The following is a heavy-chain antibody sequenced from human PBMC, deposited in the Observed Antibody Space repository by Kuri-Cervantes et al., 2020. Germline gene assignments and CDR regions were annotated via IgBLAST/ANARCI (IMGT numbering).Heavy chain of an antibody. V-gene: IGHV3-30-3*01. Sequence: GESLKISCAASGFTFSSYAMHWVRQAPGKGLEWVAVISYDGSNKYYADSVKGQFTISRDNSKNTLYLQMDSLGADDTAVYYCAKSLAGGWYDFWGQGTLVTVSS. J-gene: IGHJ4*02. CDR3: AKSLAGGWYDF. D-gene: IGHD6-19*01. CDR2: ISYDGSNK. CDR1: GFTFSSYA.